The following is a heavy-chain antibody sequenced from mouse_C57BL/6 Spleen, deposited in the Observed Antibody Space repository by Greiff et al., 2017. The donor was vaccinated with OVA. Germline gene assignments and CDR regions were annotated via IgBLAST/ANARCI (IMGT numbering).Heavy chain of an antibody. V-gene: IGHV1-19*01. J-gene: IGHJ4*01. D-gene: IGHD3-2*02. Sequence: EVQLQQSGPVLVKPGASVKMSCKASGYTFTDYYMNWVKQSHGKSLEWIGVINPYNGGTSYNQKFKGKATLTVDKSSSTAYMELNSLTSEDSAVYYCARGTAQAKGYYAMDYWGQGTSVTVSS. CDR1: GYTFTDYY. CDR3: ARGTAQAKGYYAMDY. CDR2: INPYNGGT.